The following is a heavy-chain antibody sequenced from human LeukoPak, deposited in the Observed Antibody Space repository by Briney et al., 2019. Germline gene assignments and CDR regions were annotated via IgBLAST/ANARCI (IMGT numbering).Heavy chain of an antibody. CDR3: ARGVLKSLPQILFWSGYLRWFDP. Sequence: SETLSLTCTVSGGSISSSGYYWGWIRQPPGEGLEWIGEINHSGSTNYNPSLKSRVTISVDTSKNQFSLKLSSVTAADTAVYYCARGVLKSLPQILFWSGYLRWFDPWGQGTLVTVSS. CDR2: INHSGST. D-gene: IGHD3-3*01. CDR1: GGSISSSGYY. V-gene: IGHV4-39*07. J-gene: IGHJ5*02.